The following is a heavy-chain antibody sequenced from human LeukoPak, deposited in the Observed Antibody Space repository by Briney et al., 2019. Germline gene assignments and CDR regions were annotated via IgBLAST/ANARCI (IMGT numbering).Heavy chain of an antibody. D-gene: IGHD2-15*01. CDR2: ISAYNGNT. J-gene: IGHJ3*02. CDR3: ARGVRVYCSGGSCYPGGGDTFDI. CDR1: GYTFTSYG. Sequence: ASVEVSCKASGYTFTSYGISWVRQAPGQGLEWMGWISAYNGNTNYAQILQGRVTMTTDTSASTAYMELRSLTSDDTAVYYCARGVRVYCSGGSCYPGGGDTFDIWGQGTMVTVSS. V-gene: IGHV1-18*01.